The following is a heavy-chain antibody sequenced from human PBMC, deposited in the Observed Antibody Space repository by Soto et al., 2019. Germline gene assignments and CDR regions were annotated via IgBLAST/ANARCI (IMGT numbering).Heavy chain of an antibody. V-gene: IGHV1-46*01. CDR1: GYMFTYYY. CDR3: VRGPYSSGSLYYLDY. J-gene: IGHJ4*02. D-gene: IGHD2-8*02. CDR2: INPNGGTT. Sequence: GASVKVSCKASGYMFTYYYIHWVRQGPGQALEWMGIINPNGGTTTYAQNFQGRVTMTRDTSTSTVYMELTSLTSEDTAIDYFVRGPYSSGSLYYLDYWGQGILVTVSS.